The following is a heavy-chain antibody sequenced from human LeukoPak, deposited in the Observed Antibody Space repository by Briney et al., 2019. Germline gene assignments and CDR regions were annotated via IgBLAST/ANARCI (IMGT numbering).Heavy chain of an antibody. Sequence: SVKVSCKASGGTFSSYAISWVRQAPGQGLEWMGGIIPIFGTANYAQKFQGRVTITTDESTSTAYMELSSLRSEDTPVYYCARDDFWSGYPDYWGQGTLVTVSS. CDR2: IIPIFGTA. V-gene: IGHV1-69*05. J-gene: IGHJ4*02. CDR1: GGTFSSYA. CDR3: ARDDFWSGYPDY. D-gene: IGHD3-3*01.